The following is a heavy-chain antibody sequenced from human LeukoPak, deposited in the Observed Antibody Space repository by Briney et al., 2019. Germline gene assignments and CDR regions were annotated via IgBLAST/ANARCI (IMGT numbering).Heavy chain of an antibody. Sequence: GESLKISCKGSGYSFTSYWIGWVRQMPGKGLEWMGIIYPGDSDTRYSPSFQGQVTMSVDESINTAYLQWSSLRGSDTAMYYCARYSGSENWFDPWGQGTLVTVSS. CDR1: GYSFTSYW. D-gene: IGHD1-26*01. CDR3: ARYSGSENWFDP. CDR2: IYPGDSDT. V-gene: IGHV5-51*01. J-gene: IGHJ5*01.